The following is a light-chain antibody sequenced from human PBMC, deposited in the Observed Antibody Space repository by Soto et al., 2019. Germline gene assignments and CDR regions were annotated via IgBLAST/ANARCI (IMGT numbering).Light chain of an antibody. CDR1: QSISNS. J-gene: IGKJ4*01. CDR3: QHRAT. Sequence: IQMTQSPSYLSASVGDRVTITCRASQSISNSLNWYQQKSGKAPKLLIYAASNLQSGVPSRFSGSGSGTDFTLTISSLQPEDFATYYCQHRATFGGGTKVEIK. V-gene: IGKV1-39*01. CDR2: AAS.